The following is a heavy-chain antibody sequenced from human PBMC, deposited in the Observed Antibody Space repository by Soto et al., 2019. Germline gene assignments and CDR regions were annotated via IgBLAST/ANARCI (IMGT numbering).Heavy chain of an antibody. CDR1: GYTFTSYG. J-gene: IGHJ6*02. CDR2: ISAYNGNT. V-gene: IGHV1-18*01. Sequence: ASVKVSCKASGYTFTSYGISWVRQAPGQGLEWMGWISAYNGNTNYAQKLQGRVTMTTDTSTSTAYMELSSLRSEDTAVYYCARDPAAGVYYYYYGMDVWGQGTTVTVSS. CDR3: ARDPAAGVYYYYYGMDV. D-gene: IGHD6-13*01.